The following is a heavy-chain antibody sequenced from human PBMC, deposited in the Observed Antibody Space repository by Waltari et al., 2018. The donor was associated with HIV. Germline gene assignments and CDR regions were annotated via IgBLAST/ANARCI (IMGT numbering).Heavy chain of an antibody. D-gene: IGHD4-17*01. J-gene: IGHJ6*02. Sequence: EVNRPGASVRVSCRTSGYKFVNHDISWVRQAVGEGLHWIGYINTKTGDTHRVEKSWGRVTLTRNISTATAYFDLTNLTRDDTATYYCTRGLALRIAGAGADVWGQGTTVIVSS. CDR2: INTKTGDT. CDR3: TRGLALRIAGAGADV. V-gene: IGHV1-8*01. CDR1: GYKFVNHD.